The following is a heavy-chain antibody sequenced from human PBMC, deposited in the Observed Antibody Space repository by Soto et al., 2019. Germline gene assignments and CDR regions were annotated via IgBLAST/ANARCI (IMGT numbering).Heavy chain of an antibody. CDR2: ISAYNGNT. Sequence: ASVKVSCKSSCYTFTSYGISWFRQAPGQGLEWMGWISAYNGNTNYAQKLQGRVTMTTDTSTSTAYMELRSLRSDDTAVYYCARARIQLWPEYWGQGTLVTVS. J-gene: IGHJ4*02. CDR1: CYTFTSYG. CDR3: ARARIQLWPEY. D-gene: IGHD5-18*01. V-gene: IGHV1-18*01.